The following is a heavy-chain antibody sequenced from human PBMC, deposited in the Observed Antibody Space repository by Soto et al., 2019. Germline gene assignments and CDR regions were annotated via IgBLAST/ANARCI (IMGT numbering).Heavy chain of an antibody. CDR1: GGTFSSYT. CDR3: ARVPLVATIGGSYYYMDV. Sequence: ASVKVSCKASGGTFSSYTISWVRQAPGQGLEWMGRIIPILGIANYAQKFQGRVTITADKSTSTAYMELSSLRSEDTAVYYCARVPLVATIGGSYYYMDVWGKGTTVTVSS. CDR2: IIPILGIA. D-gene: IGHD5-12*01. V-gene: IGHV1-69*02. J-gene: IGHJ6*03.